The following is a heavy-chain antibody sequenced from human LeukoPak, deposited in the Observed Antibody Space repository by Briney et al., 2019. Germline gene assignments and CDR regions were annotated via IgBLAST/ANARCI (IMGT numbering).Heavy chain of an antibody. CDR3: ARREVGSTTAAFDI. V-gene: IGHV6-1*01. CDR1: GDSPSRNSAA. D-gene: IGHD2/OR15-2a*01. Sequence: SQSPSLSPAISGDSPSRNSAASNSIRQSPARGLEWLGRTFYRSKGYNDYAVSVKSRITINTDTSKNQFYLQLNSVTPEDTAVYYCARREVGSTTAAFDIWGQGTMVTVSS. J-gene: IGHJ3*02. CDR2: TFYRSKGYN.